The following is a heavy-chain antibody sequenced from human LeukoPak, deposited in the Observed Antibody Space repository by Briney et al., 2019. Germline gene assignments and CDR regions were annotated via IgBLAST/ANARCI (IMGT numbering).Heavy chain of an antibody. CDR1: GFTFRSYA. D-gene: IGHD3-22*01. CDR3: AKIRGYSMILDY. CDR2: ITDSGGGT. V-gene: IGHV3-23*01. Sequence: GGSLRLSCAASGFTFRSYAMRGVRQAPGKGLEGVSAITDSGGGTYYADSVKGRFTISRDNSKNTLYLQMNSLRAEDTAVYYCAKIRGYSMILDYWGQGTLVTVSS. J-gene: IGHJ4*02.